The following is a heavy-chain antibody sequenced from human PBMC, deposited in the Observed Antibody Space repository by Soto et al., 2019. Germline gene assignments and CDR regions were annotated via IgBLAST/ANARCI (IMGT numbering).Heavy chain of an antibody. J-gene: IGHJ6*02. CDR2: IYYSGST. V-gene: IGHV4-59*01. Sequence: SETLSLTCTVSGGSISSYYWSWIRQPPGKGLEWIGYIYYSGSTNYNPSLKSRVTISVDTSKNQFSLKLSSVTAADTAVYYCARALMDSSGWDYYYYGMDVWGQGTTVTVSS. CDR3: ARALMDSSGWDYYYYGMDV. CDR1: GGSISSYY. D-gene: IGHD6-19*01.